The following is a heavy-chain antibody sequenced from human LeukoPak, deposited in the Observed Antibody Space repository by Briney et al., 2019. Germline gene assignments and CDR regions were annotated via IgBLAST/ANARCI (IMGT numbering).Heavy chain of an antibody. CDR3: ARDLLYGATPASGY. V-gene: IGHV1-18*01. D-gene: IGHD4/OR15-4a*01. Sequence: ASVKVSCKASGYTFTSYGISWVRQAPGQGLEWMGWISAYNGNTNYAQKLQGRVTMTTDKSTSTAYMELRSLRSDDTAVYYCARDLLYGATPASGYWGQGTLVTVSS. CDR1: GYTFTSYG. CDR2: ISAYNGNT. J-gene: IGHJ4*02.